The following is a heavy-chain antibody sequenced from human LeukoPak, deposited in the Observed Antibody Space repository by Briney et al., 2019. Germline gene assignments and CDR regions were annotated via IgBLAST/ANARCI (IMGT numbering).Heavy chain of an antibody. CDR1: GGSISSGGYS. CDR3: ARVDGIAGRGAFDI. Sequence: SQTLSLTCAVSGGSISSGGYSWSWLRQPPGKGLEWIGYIYHSGSTYYNPSLKSRVTISVDRSKNQFSLKLSSVTAADTAVYYCARVDGIAGRGAFDIWGQGTMVTVSS. V-gene: IGHV4-30-2*01. D-gene: IGHD6-13*01. CDR2: IYHSGST. J-gene: IGHJ3*02.